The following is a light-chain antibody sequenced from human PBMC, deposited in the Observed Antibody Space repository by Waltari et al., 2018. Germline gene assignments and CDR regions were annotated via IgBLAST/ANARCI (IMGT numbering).Light chain of an antibody. Sequence: QLVLTQSPSSSASLGASVKLNCPLSSGHSTNVIALLQKPPEKGPPYLMKVNSHGSDNTGDGSRDRFSGSSSGAERSLTNFSVQSEDEADYYCQTGGRGNWVFGGGTKLTVL. CDR2: VNSHGSD. CDR3: QTGGRGNWV. J-gene: IGLJ3*02. CDR1: SGHSTNV. V-gene: IGLV4-69*01.